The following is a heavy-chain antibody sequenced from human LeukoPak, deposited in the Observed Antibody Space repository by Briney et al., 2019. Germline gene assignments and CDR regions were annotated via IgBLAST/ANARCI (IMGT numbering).Heavy chain of an antibody. CDR1: GYSFTGYY. J-gene: IGHJ4*02. CDR3: ARWSVAGYYFDY. Sequence: GASVKVSCKASGYSFTGYYMQWVRQVPGEGLEWMGWISAYNGNTNYAQKLQGRVTMTTDTSTSTAYMELRSLRSDDTAVYYCARWSVAGYYFDYWGQGTLVTVSS. V-gene: IGHV1-18*04. CDR2: ISAYNGNT. D-gene: IGHD6-19*01.